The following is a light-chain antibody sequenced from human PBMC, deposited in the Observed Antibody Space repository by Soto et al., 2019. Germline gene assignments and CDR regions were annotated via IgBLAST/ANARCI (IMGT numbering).Light chain of an antibody. Sequence: DIVMTQSPDSLAVSLGERATINCKSSQTVLYSSNNKNYLAWYKQITGHPPKLLMYFASTRESGVPDRFSCSGSGKDVTLTISSLQAEDVAVYYCQQYDNTPYTFGQGTKMEIK. CDR2: FAS. J-gene: IGKJ2*01. CDR1: QTVLYSSNNKNY. CDR3: QQYDNTPYT. V-gene: IGKV4-1*01.